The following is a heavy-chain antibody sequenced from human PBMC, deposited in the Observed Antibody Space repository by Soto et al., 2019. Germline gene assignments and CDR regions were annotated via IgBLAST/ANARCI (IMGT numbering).Heavy chain of an antibody. CDR2: IKQDGSEK. CDR1: GFTFSSYW. D-gene: IGHD4-17*01. CDR3: ARIYGDYVEYFQH. J-gene: IGHJ1*01. Sequence: EVQLVESGGGLVQPGGSLRLSCAASGFTFSSYWMSWVRQAPGKGLEWVANIKQDGSEKYYVDSVKGRFTISRDNAKNSRYLQMNSLRAEDTAVYYCARIYGDYVEYFQHWGQGTLVTVSS. V-gene: IGHV3-7*01.